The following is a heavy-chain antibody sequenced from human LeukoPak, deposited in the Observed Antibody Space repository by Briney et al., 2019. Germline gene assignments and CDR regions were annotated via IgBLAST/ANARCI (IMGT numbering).Heavy chain of an antibody. V-gene: IGHV4-39*01. D-gene: IGHD3-22*01. CDR2: IYYSGRT. J-gene: IGHJ4*02. Sequence: TSETLSLTCTVSGGSISSSSYYWGWIRQPPGKGLEWIGSIYYSGRTYYNPSLKSRVTISVDTSKNQFSLKLSSVTAADTAVYYCARRRDYYDSSGYAFDYWGQGTLVTVSS. CDR1: GGSISSSSYY. CDR3: ARRRDYYDSSGYAFDY.